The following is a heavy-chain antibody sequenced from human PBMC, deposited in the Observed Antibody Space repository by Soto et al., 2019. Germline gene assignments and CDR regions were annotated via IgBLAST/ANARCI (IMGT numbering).Heavy chain of an antibody. J-gene: IGHJ3*02. Sequence: EVQLVESGGGVGQSGGSLRLSCAASGFTYSTYGMKWVRQAPGKGLEWVANIKHDGSETYYVDSVKGRFTISRDNAKNSVYLQMNSLRVEDTAVYYCARPLGWRDALDIWGQGTMVTVSS. D-gene: IGHD6-19*01. CDR3: ARPLGWRDALDI. V-gene: IGHV3-7*01. CDR2: IKHDGSET. CDR1: GFTYSTYG.